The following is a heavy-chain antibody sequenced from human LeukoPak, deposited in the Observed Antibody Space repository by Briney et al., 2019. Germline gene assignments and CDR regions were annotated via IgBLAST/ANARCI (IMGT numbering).Heavy chain of an antibody. Sequence: SETLSLTCTVSGGSISSYYWSWIRQPPGKGLEWIGYIYYSGSTNYNPSLKSRVTISVDTSKNQFSLKLSSVTAADTAVYYRARRNYDILTGYLNPYWYFDLWGRGTLVTVSS. J-gene: IGHJ2*01. CDR1: GGSISSYY. D-gene: IGHD3-9*01. CDR2: IYYSGST. CDR3: ARRNYDILTGYLNPYWYFDL. V-gene: IGHV4-59*08.